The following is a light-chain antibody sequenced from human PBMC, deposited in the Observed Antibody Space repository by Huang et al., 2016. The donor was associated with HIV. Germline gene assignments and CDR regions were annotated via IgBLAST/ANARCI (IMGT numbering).Light chain of an antibody. J-gene: IGKJ3*01. CDR3: QKYDTAPRT. V-gene: IGKV1-27*01. Sequence: DIQMTQSPSSLSASVGDRVTISCRASQGIASHLAWYQQKQGKAPNLLVYAASALRSGVPSRFSGSGSGTEFTLTISSLQPEDVATYFCQKYDTAPRTFGPGTRVDIK. CDR1: QGIASH. CDR2: AAS.